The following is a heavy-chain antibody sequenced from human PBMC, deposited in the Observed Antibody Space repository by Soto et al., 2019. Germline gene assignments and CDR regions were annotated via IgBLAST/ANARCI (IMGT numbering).Heavy chain of an antibody. CDR2: ISYDGSNK. V-gene: IGHV3-30-3*01. D-gene: IGHD2-15*01. CDR3: ARDIGYCSGGSCYTGYRMDV. J-gene: IGHJ6*02. CDR1: GFTFSSYA. Sequence: GGSLRLSCAASGFTFSSYAMHWVRQAPGKGLEWVAVISYDGSNKYYAGSVKGRFTISRDNSKNTLYLQMNSLRAEDTAVYYCARDIGYCSGGSCYTGYRMDVWGQGTTVTVSS.